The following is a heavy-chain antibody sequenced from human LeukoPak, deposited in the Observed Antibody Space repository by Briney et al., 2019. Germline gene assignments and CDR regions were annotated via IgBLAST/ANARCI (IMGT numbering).Heavy chain of an antibody. D-gene: IGHD3-22*01. CDR2: IYYSGST. CDR1: GGSISSSSYY. V-gene: IGHV4-39*07. Sequence: SETLSLTCTVSGGSISSSSYYWGWIRQPPVKGLEWIGSIYYSGSTYYNPSLKSRVTISVDTSKNQFSLKLSSVTAADTAVYYCARGFYYYDSSGHFDYWGQGTLVTVSS. CDR3: ARGFYYYDSSGHFDY. J-gene: IGHJ4*02.